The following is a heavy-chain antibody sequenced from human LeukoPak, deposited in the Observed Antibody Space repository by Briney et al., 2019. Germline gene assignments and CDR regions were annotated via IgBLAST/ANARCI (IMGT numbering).Heavy chain of an antibody. J-gene: IGHJ4*02. CDR3: AVVVAASVEYLEEAYYFDY. V-gene: IGHV1-18*01. CDR1: GYTFTSYG. Sequence: ASVKVSCKASGYTFTSYGISWVRQAPGQGLEWMGWISAYNGNTNYAQKLQGRVTMTTDTSTSTAYMELRSLRSDDTAVYYCAVVVAASVEYLEEAYYFDYWGQGTLVTVSS. D-gene: IGHD2-15*01. CDR2: ISAYNGNT.